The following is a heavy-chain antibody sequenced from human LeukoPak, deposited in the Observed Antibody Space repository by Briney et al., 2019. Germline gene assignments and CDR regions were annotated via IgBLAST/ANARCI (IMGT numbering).Heavy chain of an antibody. CDR3: ARSSGSYRPMGY. CDR1: GFTFSSDK. D-gene: IGHD3-22*01. Sequence: PGGSLRLSCAASGFTFSSDKMNWVRQAPGKGLEWVSHIGSSGSSIYYAASVKGRFTISKDNSKNSLYLQLDIVRAEHTGVYYCARSSGSYRPMGYWGQGTLVTVSS. J-gene: IGHJ4*02. V-gene: IGHV3-48*03. CDR2: IGSSGSSI.